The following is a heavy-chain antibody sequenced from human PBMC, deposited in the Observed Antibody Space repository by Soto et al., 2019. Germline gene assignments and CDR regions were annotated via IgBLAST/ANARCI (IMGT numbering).Heavy chain of an antibody. CDR2: INTNTGNP. Sequence: ASVKVSCKASGYTFTSYAMYWVRQAPGQGLEWMGWINTNTGNPTYAQGFTGRFVFSLDTSVSTAYLQICSLKAEDTAVYYCAREGQWLGTIYYGMDVWGQGTTVTVSS. V-gene: IGHV7-4-1*01. D-gene: IGHD6-19*01. CDR3: AREGQWLGTIYYGMDV. J-gene: IGHJ6*02. CDR1: GYTFTSYA.